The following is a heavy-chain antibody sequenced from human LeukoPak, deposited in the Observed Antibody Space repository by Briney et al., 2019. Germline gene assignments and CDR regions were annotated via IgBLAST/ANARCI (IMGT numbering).Heavy chain of an antibody. Sequence: SETLSLTCTVSGGSIRSGGYYWGWIRQPPGKGLEWIATIYYSGSTYYNPSLKSRVTISVDTSKNQFSLKLSSVTAADTAVYYCARSFSDIVVVPAAGTFDIWGQGTMVTVSS. CDR3: ARSFSDIVVVPAAGTFDI. V-gene: IGHV4-39*01. J-gene: IGHJ3*02. CDR1: GGSIRSGGYY. D-gene: IGHD2-2*01. CDR2: IYYSGST.